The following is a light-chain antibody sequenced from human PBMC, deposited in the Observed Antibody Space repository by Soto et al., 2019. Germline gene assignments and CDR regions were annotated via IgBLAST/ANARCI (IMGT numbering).Light chain of an antibody. J-gene: IGKJ1*01. CDR3: QQYGSSPWA. V-gene: IGKV3-20*01. CDR1: QSITNNY. CDR2: GAS. Sequence: EIVLTQSPGTLSLSPGERATLSCRASQSITNNYLAWFQQKAGQAPRLLIYGASNRASGTPDRFSGYGSGTDLTLTISRLEPEDFAVYYCQQYGSSPWAFGQGTKVDIK.